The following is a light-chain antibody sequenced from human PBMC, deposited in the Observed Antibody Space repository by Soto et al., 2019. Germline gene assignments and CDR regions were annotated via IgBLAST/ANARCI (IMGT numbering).Light chain of an antibody. V-gene: IGKV3-20*01. J-gene: IGKJ1*01. Sequence: EDVLTQSPGTLSLSPGERATLSCRASQSVSSSYLAWYQQKPGQAPRLLIHGASSRATGIPDRFSGSGSGTDFTLTISRLEPEDFAVYYCQQYGSSGTFGQGTKVDIK. CDR3: QQYGSSGT. CDR1: QSVSSSY. CDR2: GAS.